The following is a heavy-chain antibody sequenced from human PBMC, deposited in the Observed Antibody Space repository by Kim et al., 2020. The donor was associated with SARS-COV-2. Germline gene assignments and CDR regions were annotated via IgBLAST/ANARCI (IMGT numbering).Heavy chain of an antibody. CDR2: IWYDGSNK. Sequence: GGSLRLSCAASGFTFSSYGMHWVRQAPGKGLEWVAVIWYDGSNKYYADSVKGRFTISRDNSKNTLYLQMNSLRAEDTAVYYCARDMWYQLLRRYGMDVWGQGTTVTVFS. D-gene: IGHD2-2*01. CDR1: GFTFSSYG. J-gene: IGHJ6*02. CDR3: ARDMWYQLLRRYGMDV. V-gene: IGHV3-33*01.